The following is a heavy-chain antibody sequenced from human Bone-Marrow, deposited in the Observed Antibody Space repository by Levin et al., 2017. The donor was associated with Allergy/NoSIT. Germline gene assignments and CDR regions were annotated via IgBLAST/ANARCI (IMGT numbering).Heavy chain of an antibody. D-gene: IGHD2-15*01. CDR2: ISGGGGTT. J-gene: IGHJ6*02. CDR3: ARCFQGSQYFGMDV. CDR1: GFTFNTYG. Sequence: GESLKISCKDSGFTFNTYGMSWVRQAPGKGLEWVSHISGGGGTTNYADSVKGRFTVSRDNSRNTLSLQMNTLRAEDTAVYYCARCFQGSQYFGMDVWGQGTTVTVSS. V-gene: IGHV3-23*01.